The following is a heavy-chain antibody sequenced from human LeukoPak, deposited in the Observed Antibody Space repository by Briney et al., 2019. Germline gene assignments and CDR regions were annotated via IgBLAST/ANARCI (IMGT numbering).Heavy chain of an antibody. V-gene: IGHV3-74*01. D-gene: IGHD6-6*01. CDR2: IKSDEITT. Sequence: GGALRLSCAASGFTFSSYYWMHWVRQAPGKGLVWVSRIKSDEITTNYADSVEGRFTISRDNAKNTLYLQMNSLRAKDTAVYYCARGAWPASSFDSWGPGNLVTASP. CDR1: GFTFSSYYW. J-gene: IGHJ5*01. CDR3: ARGAWPASSFDS.